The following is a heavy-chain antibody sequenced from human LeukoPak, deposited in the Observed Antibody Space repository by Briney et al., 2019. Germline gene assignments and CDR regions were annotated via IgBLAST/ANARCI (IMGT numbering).Heavy chain of an antibody. D-gene: IGHD1-26*01. V-gene: IGHV4-39*07. Sequence: SETLSLTCTVSDGSISSSSYYWGWIRQPPGKGLEWIGSIYYSGSTYYNPSLKSRVTISVDTSKNQFSLKLSSVTAADTAVYYCAARPLWGELLNYWGQGTLVTVSS. CDR3: AARPLWGELLNY. J-gene: IGHJ4*02. CDR1: DGSISSSSYY. CDR2: IYYSGST.